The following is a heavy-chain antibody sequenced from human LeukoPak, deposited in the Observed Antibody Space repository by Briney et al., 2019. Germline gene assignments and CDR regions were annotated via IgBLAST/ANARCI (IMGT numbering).Heavy chain of an antibody. Sequence: ASVKVSCKASGYTFTSYYMHWVRQAPGQGLEWVGIINPSGDPTTYAQKFQGRVTMTSDMSTSTVYMELGSLRSEDTAVYYCARALLPGGQKFGFDYWGQGTLVTVSS. CDR2: INPSGDPT. J-gene: IGHJ4*02. V-gene: IGHV1-46*01. CDR1: GYTFTSYY. D-gene: IGHD3-16*01. CDR3: ARALLPGGQKFGFDY.